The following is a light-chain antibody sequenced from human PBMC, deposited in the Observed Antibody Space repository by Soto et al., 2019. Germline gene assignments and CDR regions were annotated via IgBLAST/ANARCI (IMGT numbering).Light chain of an antibody. CDR2: DDT. V-gene: IGLV2-23*01. CDR1: NSDVGTYNP. J-gene: IGLJ2*01. Sequence: QSALTQPASVSGSPGQSVTISCTGTNSDVGTYNPVSWYQQHPGNAPKLLIYDDTKRPSGVSNRFSGSKSGNTASLTISGLLAEDEAEYHCCSYAGHVIFAGGTKVTVL. CDR3: CSYAGHVI.